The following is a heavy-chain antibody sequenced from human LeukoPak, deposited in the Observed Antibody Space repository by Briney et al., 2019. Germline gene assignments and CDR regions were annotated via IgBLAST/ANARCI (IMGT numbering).Heavy chain of an antibody. CDR3: ARERVDGDAFDI. CDR1: GFTFSPYS. CDR2: ISSSSTYI. Sequence: GGSLRLSCAASGFTFSPYSMNWVRQAPGRGLEWVSSISSSSTYIYYADSVRGRFTFSRDNAKNSLYLQLNSLRAEDTAVYYCARERVDGDAFDIWGQGTLVTVSS. V-gene: IGHV3-21*01. J-gene: IGHJ3*02.